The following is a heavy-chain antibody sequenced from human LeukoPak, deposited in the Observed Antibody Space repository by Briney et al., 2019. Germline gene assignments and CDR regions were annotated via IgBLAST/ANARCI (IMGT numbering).Heavy chain of an antibody. CDR2: INPSGGST. CDR3: ARDVRCTNGVCPYYFDY. CDR1: GYTFTSYY. Sequence: ASVKVSCKASGYTFTSYYMHWVRQAPGQGLEWMGIINPSGGSTSYAQKFQGRVTMTRDTFTSTVYMELSSLRSEDTAVYYCARDVRCTNGVCPYYFDYWGQGTLVTVSS. V-gene: IGHV1-46*01. J-gene: IGHJ4*02. D-gene: IGHD2-8*01.